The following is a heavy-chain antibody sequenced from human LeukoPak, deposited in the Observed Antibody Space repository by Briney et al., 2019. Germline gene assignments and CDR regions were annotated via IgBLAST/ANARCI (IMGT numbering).Heavy chain of an antibody. D-gene: IGHD2-15*01. CDR2: IVVGSGNT. CDR1: GFTFTSSA. J-gene: IGHJ4*02. CDR3: AAGMVLLGSRSPYFDY. V-gene: IGHV1-58*01. Sequence: SENVSCKASGFTFTSSAVQWVRQARGQRREWIGWIVVGSGNTNYAQKFQERVTITRDMSTSTAYMELSSLRSEDTAVYYCAAGMVLLGSRSPYFDYWGQGTLVTVSS.